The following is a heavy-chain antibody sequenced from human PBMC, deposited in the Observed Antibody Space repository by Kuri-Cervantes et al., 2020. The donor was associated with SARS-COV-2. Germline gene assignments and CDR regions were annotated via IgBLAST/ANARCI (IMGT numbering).Heavy chain of an antibody. Sequence: SETLSLTCAVNGGSFSGYYWGWGRQPPGKGLEWIGEINHSGSTNYNPSLKSRITISVDTSKNQFSLKLSSVTAADTAVYFSARASSSRWFDPWGQGTMVTVSS. V-gene: IGHV4-34*01. CDR1: GGSFSGYY. J-gene: IGHJ5*02. CDR3: ARASSSRWFDP. CDR2: INHSGST. D-gene: IGHD6-6*01.